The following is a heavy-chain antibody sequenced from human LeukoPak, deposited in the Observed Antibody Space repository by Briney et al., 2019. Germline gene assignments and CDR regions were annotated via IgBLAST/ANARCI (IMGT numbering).Heavy chain of an antibody. D-gene: IGHD3-22*01. CDR1: GFTFSSYE. Sequence: GGSLRLSCAASGFTFSSYEMNWVRQAPGKGLEWVSYISSSGSTIYYADSVKGRFTISRDNAKNSLYLQMNSLRAEDTAVYYRARGGYYYDSSGYYAHFDYWGQGTLVTVSS. J-gene: IGHJ4*02. CDR3: ARGGYYYDSSGYYAHFDY. CDR2: ISSSGSTI. V-gene: IGHV3-48*03.